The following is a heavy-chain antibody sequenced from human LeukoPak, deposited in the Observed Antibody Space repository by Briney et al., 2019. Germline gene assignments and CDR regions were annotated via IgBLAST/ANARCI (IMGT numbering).Heavy chain of an antibody. Sequence: SETLSLTCTVSGGSISSYYWSWIRQPPGKGLEWIGYIYYSGSTNYNPSLKSRLTMSVDTSKNQFSLKLTSVTAADTAVYYCARVFYGPNYFDYWGQGTLVTVSS. V-gene: IGHV4-59*12. J-gene: IGHJ4*02. CDR3: ARVFYGPNYFDY. CDR2: IYYSGST. CDR1: GGSISSYY. D-gene: IGHD4/OR15-4a*01.